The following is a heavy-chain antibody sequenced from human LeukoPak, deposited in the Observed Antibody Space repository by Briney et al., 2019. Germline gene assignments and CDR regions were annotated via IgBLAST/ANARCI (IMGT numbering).Heavy chain of an antibody. CDR3: AREAVTIFGLVRTQTTKRPHRFDP. Sequence: ASVKVSCKTSEYTFTSYDINWVRQATGQGLEWMGWMNPNSDNTGYAQQFQGRVTMTRDMSTSTVYMELSSLRSEDTAVYYCAREAVTIFGLVRTQTTKRPHRFDPWGQGTLVTVSS. V-gene: IGHV1-8*01. CDR1: EYTFTSYD. CDR2: MNPNSDNT. D-gene: IGHD3-3*01. J-gene: IGHJ5*02.